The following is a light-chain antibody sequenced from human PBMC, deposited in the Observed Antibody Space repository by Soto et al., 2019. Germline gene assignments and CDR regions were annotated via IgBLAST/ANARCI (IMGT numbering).Light chain of an antibody. CDR2: DAS. CDR1: QSISSS. V-gene: IGKV3-11*01. Sequence: EIVWTQSPATLSLSPGERATLSCRASQSISSSLSWYQQKPGQAPRLLIYDASTRATGFPARFSGSGSGTDFTLTIGSLEPEDFAVYYGQQRSEWPRTFGQGTKVEIK. CDR3: QQRSEWPRT. J-gene: IGKJ1*01.